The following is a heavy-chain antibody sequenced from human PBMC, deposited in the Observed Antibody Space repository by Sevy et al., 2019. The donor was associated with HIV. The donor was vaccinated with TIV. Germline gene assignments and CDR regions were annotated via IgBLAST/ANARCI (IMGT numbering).Heavy chain of an antibody. CDR2: IYYSGST. CDR1: GGSISSYY. D-gene: IGHD3-3*01. V-gene: IGHV4-59*01. Sequence: SETLSLTCTVSGGSISSYYWSWIRQPPGKGLEWIGYIYYSGSTNYNPSLKSRVTISVDTSKNQSSLKLSSVTAADTAVYYCARDLPSYDFWSGSFYYYMDVWGKGTTVTVSS. J-gene: IGHJ6*03. CDR3: ARDLPSYDFWSGSFYYYMDV.